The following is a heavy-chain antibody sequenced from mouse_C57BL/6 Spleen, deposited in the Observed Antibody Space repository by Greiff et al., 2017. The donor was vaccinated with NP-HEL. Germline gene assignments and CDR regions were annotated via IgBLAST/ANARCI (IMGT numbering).Heavy chain of an antibody. CDR1: GSSITSGYY. D-gene: IGHD2-5*01. CDR2: ISYDDSN. V-gene: IGHV3-6*01. Sequence: EVQLQQSGPGLVKPSQSLSLTCSVTGSSITSGYYWTWLRQFPGNKLAWMGYISYDDSNNYNPSLKNRISITRDPSTNQVFLKLNSVTTEDTATYYCARAGSNYGYAMDYWGQGTSVTVSS. CDR3: ARAGSNYGYAMDY. J-gene: IGHJ4*01.